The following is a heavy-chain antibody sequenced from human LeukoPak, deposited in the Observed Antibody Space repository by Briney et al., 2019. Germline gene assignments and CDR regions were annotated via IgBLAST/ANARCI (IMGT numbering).Heavy chain of an antibody. CDR1: GGSISSSY. V-gene: IGHV4-59*08. CDR3: ARLTAYFDL. Sequence: SETLSLTCNVSGGSISSSYWSWIRQPPGKGLEWIGYIYYSGSTNYNPSLKSRVTMSVDTSKNQFSLKVTSVTAADTAVYYCARLTAYFDLWDRGTLVTVSS. J-gene: IGHJ2*01. CDR2: IYYSGST.